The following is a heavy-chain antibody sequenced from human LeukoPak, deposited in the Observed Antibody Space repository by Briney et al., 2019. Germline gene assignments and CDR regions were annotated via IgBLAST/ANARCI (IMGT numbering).Heavy chain of an antibody. CDR2: ISWNSGSI. Sequence: GRSLRLSCAASGFTFDDYAMHWVRQAPGKGLEWVSGISWNSGSIGYADSVKGRFTISRDNAKNSLYLQMNSLRAEDTALYYCAKDISNGWYFLDYWGQGTLVTVSS. CDR1: GFTFDDYA. D-gene: IGHD6-19*01. CDR3: AKDISNGWYFLDY. J-gene: IGHJ4*02. V-gene: IGHV3-9*01.